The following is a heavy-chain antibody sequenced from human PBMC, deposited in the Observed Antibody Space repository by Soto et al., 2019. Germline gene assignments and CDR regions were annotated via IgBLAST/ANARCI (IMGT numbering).Heavy chain of an antibody. CDR1: GFTFSSYG. CDR3: AKEVRYYYDSRGVDAFDI. J-gene: IGHJ3*02. CDR2: ISYHGSDQ. Sequence: QVQLVESGGGVVQPGRSLRLSCAASGFTFSSYGMHWVRQAPGKGLEWVAVISYHGSDQYYADSVKGRYTISRDNSKNTVHLQMNSLRAEDTAVYYCAKEVRYYYDSRGVDAFDIWGHGTVVTVSS. V-gene: IGHV3-30*18. D-gene: IGHD3-22*01.